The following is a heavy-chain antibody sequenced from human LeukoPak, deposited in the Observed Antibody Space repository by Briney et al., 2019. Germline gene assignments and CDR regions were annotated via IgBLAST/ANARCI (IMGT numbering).Heavy chain of an antibody. J-gene: IGHJ4*02. CDR2: LSGNGGAT. V-gene: IGHV3-23*01. CDR1: GFTFSSYA. D-gene: IGHD2-15*01. Sequence: PGGSLRLSCAASGFTFSSYAMSWVRQAPGKGLEWVSSLSGNGGATYYADSVKGRFPISRDNSRDNSKNTLYLQMKSLRAEDTAVYYCAKAPVVAAPINFDFWGQGTLVTVSS. CDR3: AKAPVVAAPINFDF.